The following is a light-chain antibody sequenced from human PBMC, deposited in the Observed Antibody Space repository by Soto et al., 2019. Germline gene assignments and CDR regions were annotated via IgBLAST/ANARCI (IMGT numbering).Light chain of an antibody. CDR3: QQRSDWPS. CDR1: QTISNY. Sequence: EVVLTQSPATLSLSPGDRATLSCRASQTISNYLAWYQQKLGQAPRLLIYDASNRATGIPARFSGSGSGTDSTLTISSLEPEDFAVYYCQQRSDWPSFGQGTKLEIK. V-gene: IGKV3-11*01. J-gene: IGKJ2*01. CDR2: DAS.